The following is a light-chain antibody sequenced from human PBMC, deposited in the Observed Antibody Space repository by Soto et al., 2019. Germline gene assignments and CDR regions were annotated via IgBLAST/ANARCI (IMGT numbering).Light chain of an antibody. CDR2: GAS. V-gene: IGKV3-15*01. J-gene: IGKJ1*01. CDR1: QSVRTT. Sequence: EIVMRQSPATLSVSPGQRATLSCRASQSVRTTVAWYHQRPGQAPRLLIYGASTRATGVPDRFSDGGSGTDFTLTVTSLQSEDFGIYYCQQYTDWPTTFGRGTKVEIK. CDR3: QQYTDWPTT.